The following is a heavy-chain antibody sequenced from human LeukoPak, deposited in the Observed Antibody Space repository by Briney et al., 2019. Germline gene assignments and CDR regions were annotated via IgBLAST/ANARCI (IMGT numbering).Heavy chain of an antibody. V-gene: IGHV6-1*01. CDR1: GDSVSSNSAA. CDR2: TYYRSKWYN. CDR3: ARGRGFTFDY. Sequence: SQTLSLTCASSGDSVSSNSAAWNCMRQSPSRGLEWLGRTYYRSKWYNDYAVSVKSRITINPDTSKNQFSLQLNSVTPEDTAVYYCARGRGFTFDYWGQGTLVTVSS. J-gene: IGHJ4*02.